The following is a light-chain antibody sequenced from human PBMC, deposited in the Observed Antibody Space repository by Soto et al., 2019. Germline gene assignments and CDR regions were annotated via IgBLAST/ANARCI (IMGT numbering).Light chain of an antibody. CDR3: QQYYSSPLT. CDR2: GAS. Sequence: EIVMTQSPATLSVSPGERATLSCRASQSVSSNLAWYQQKPGQAPRLLIYGASTRATGIPARFSGSGSGTDFTLTISSLQAEDVAAYYCQQYYSSPLTFGGGTKVEIK. J-gene: IGKJ4*01. V-gene: IGKV3-15*01. CDR1: QSVSSN.